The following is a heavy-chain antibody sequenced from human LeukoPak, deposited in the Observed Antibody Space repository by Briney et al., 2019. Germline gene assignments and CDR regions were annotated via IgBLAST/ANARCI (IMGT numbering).Heavy chain of an antibody. CDR1: GYTGIELS. D-gene: IGHD3-3*01. Sequence: ASVKVSCKVSGYTGIELSMNWVQQAPGKGLEWLGGFVPEDAETVYAQKFQGRVTMTEDTSTDTAYMELSRLTSEDTAVYYCATHTIVGVVTYGFPIWGRGTLVTVSS. V-gene: IGHV1-24*01. CDR2: FVPEDAET. J-gene: IGHJ3*02. CDR3: ATHTIVGVVTYGFPI.